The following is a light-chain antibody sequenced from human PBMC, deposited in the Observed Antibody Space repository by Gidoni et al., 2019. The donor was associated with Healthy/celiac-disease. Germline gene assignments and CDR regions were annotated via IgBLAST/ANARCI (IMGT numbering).Light chain of an antibody. CDR2: GKN. Sequence: SSELTHDPAVSVSLGQTVRITCQGDSLRSYYARLYQQKPGQAPVLVIYGKNKRPSGLPDRFSGSSSGNTAYLTINGAQAEDEADYYCNSRDSSGNHQEVFGTGTKVTVL. CDR1: SLRSYY. CDR3: NSRDSSGNHQEV. V-gene: IGLV3-19*01. J-gene: IGLJ1*01.